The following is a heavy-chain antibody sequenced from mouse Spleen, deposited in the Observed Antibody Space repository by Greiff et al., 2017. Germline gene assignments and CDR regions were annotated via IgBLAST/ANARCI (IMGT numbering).Heavy chain of an antibody. J-gene: IGHJ2*01. Sequence: DVQLQESGPGLVKPSQSLSLTCSVTGYSITSGYYWNWIRQFPGNKLEWMGYISYDGSNNYNPSLKNRISITRDTSKNQFFLKLNSVTTEDTATYYCAREGDWDYWGQGTTLTVSS. V-gene: IGHV3-6*01. CDR3: AREGDWDY. D-gene: IGHD3-3*01. CDR1: GYSITSGYY. CDR2: ISYDGSN.